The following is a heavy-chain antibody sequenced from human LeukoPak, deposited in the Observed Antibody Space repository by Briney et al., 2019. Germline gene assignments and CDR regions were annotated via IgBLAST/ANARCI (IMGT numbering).Heavy chain of an antibody. Sequence: GGSLRLSCAASGFTFSGYGMSWVRQAPGKGLEWVSGISSIDGSTYYADSVKGRFTVSRDNSKNTLYPQMNSLRAEDTAVYYCAKVASGSYYNWPFDYWGQGTLVTVSS. J-gene: IGHJ4*02. V-gene: IGHV3-23*01. CDR1: GFTFSGYG. D-gene: IGHD1-26*01. CDR2: ISSIDGST. CDR3: AKVASGSYYNWPFDY.